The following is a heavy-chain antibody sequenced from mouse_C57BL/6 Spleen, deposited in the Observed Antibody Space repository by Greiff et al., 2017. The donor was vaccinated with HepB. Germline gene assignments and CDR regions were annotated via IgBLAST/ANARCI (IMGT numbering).Heavy chain of an antibody. V-gene: IGHV3-6*01. J-gene: IGHJ3*01. D-gene: IGHD1-1*01. CDR3: ARGDYGSSYAWFAY. CDR1: GYSITSGYY. CDR2: ISYDGSN. Sequence: DVKLQESGPGLVKPSQSLSLTCSVTGYSITSGYYWNWIRQFPGNKLEWMGYISYDGSNNYNPSLKNRSSITRDTSKNQFFLKLNSVTTEDTATYYCARGDYGSSYAWFAYWGQGTLVTVSA.